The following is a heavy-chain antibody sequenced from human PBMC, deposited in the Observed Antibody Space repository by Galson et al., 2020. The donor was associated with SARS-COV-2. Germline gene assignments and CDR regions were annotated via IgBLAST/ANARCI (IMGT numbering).Heavy chain of an antibody. CDR2: INPSGGST. V-gene: IGHV1-46*01. CDR3: ARDRQLAPWGIYSGYDLNYYSGMDV. Sequence: ASVKVSCKASGYTFTSYYMHWVRQAPGQGLEWMGIINPSGGSTSYAQKFQGRVTMTRDTSTSTVYMELSSLRSEDTAVYYCARDRQLAPWGIYSGYDLNYYSGMDVWGQGTTVTVSS. J-gene: IGHJ6*02. CDR1: GYTFTSYY. D-gene: IGHD5-12*01.